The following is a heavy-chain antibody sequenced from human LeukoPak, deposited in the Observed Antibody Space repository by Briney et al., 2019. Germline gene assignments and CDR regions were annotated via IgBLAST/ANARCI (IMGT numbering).Heavy chain of an antibody. D-gene: IGHD6-13*01. V-gene: IGHV3-9*01. CDR2: ISWNSGSI. J-gene: IGHJ4*02. Sequence: PGGSLRLSCAASGFTFDDYAMHWVRQAPGKGLEWASGISWNSGSIGYADSVKGRFTISRDNAKNSLYLQMNSLRAEDTALYYCAKDEGQQLVGGVDYWGQGTLVTVSS. CDR3: AKDEGQQLVGGVDY. CDR1: GFTFDDYA.